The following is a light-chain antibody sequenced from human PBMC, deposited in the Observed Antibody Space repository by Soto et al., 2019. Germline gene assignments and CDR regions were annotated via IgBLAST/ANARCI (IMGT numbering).Light chain of an antibody. CDR3: QESNRVPFT. CDR2: AAS. V-gene: IGKV1-39*01. Sequence: DIPMTQSPSSLSASVGDRVTITCRASQSIGNYLNWYQQKLGKAPKLLIYAASSLQSGVPSRFSGSGSGTGFSLTINSLQPEDSATYYCQESNRVPFTFGGGTQLEIK. CDR1: QSIGNY. J-gene: IGKJ4*01.